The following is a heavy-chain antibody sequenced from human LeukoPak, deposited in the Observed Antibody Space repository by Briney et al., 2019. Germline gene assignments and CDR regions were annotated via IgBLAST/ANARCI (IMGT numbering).Heavy chain of an antibody. CDR3: ARGMSGYTEDPFDI. V-gene: IGHV1-18*01. J-gene: IGHJ3*02. Sequence: ASVKVSCKASGYTFTSYIINWVRQAPGQGLEWMEWISAYNGNTNSAQKFHGRVNLTRDTSTSTAYMELRSLRSDDTAVYFCARGMSGYTEDPFDIWGQGTVVTVSS. CDR1: GYTFTSYI. D-gene: IGHD2-2*02. CDR2: ISAYNGNT.